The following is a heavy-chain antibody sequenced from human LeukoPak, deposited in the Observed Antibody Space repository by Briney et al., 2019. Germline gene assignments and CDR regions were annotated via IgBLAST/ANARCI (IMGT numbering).Heavy chain of an antibody. J-gene: IGHJ4*02. Sequence: GGSLRLSCAASGFTFSSYSMNWVRQAPGKGLEWVSSISSSSSYIYYADSVKGRFTISRDNAKNSLYLQMNSLRAEDTALYYCAKDRGSGWYLYFDYWGQGTLVTVSS. D-gene: IGHD6-19*01. V-gene: IGHV3-21*04. CDR2: ISSSSSYI. CDR1: GFTFSSYS. CDR3: AKDRGSGWYLYFDY.